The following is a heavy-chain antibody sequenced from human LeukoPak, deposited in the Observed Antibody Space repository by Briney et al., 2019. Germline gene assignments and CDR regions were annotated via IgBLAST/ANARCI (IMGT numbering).Heavy chain of an antibody. CDR2: ISSSRTI. D-gene: IGHD3-22*01. CDR1: GFTVSSNS. V-gene: IGHV3-69-1*01. CDR3: ARETYYYDSSGYYYPGGFDY. J-gene: IGHJ4*02. Sequence: GGSLRLSCTVSGFTVSSNSMSWVRQAPGKGLEWVSYISSSRTIYYADSVKGRFTMSRDNAKNSLYLQMNSLRAEDTAVYYCARETYYYDSSGYYYPGGFDYWGQGTLVTVSS.